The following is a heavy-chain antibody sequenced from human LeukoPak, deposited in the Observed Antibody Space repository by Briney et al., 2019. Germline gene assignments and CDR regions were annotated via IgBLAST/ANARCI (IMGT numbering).Heavy chain of an antibody. CDR2: IIPIFGTA. D-gene: IGHD3-10*01. Sequence: SVKVSCKASGGTFSSYAISWVRQAPGQGLEWMGGIIPIFGTANYAQKFQGRVTMTRDMSTSTVYMELSSLRSEDTAVYYCAREGYGQRYYFDYWGQGALVTVSS. J-gene: IGHJ4*02. CDR3: AREGYGQRYYFDY. V-gene: IGHV1-69*05. CDR1: GGTFSSYA.